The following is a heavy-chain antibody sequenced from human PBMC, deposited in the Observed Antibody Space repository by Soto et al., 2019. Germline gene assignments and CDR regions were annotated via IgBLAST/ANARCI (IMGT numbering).Heavy chain of an antibody. CDR1: GASITSTSYH. CDR2: FYYSGST. V-gene: IGHV4-39*01. Sequence: SDTLSLTCTVFGASITSTSYHWDWNRQPPGKGFEWIGNFYYSGSTYYNPSLRSRVTISVDASKNQFSVKVSSVTATDTAVYYCARSHIVPRLLMYPYDYWGQGTLVTVS. J-gene: IGHJ4*02. D-gene: IGHD6-6*01. CDR3: ARSHIVPRLLMYPYDY.